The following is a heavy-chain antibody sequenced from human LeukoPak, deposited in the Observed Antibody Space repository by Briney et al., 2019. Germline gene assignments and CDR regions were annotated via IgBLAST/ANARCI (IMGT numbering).Heavy chain of an antibody. CDR2: INSDGRAT. V-gene: IGHV3-74*01. Sequence: QSGGSLRPSCAASGFTISNYWILWVRHAPGKGLVWVSRINSDGRATNYADSVKGRFTISRDNAKNTLYLQMNSLRVEDTAVYYCARDFLGMDVWGQGTTVTVSS. CDR3: ARDFLGMDV. J-gene: IGHJ6*02. CDR1: GFTISNYW.